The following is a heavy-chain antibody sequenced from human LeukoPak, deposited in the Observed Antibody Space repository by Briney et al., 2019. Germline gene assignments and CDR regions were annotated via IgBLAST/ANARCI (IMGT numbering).Heavy chain of an antibody. J-gene: IGHJ4*02. CDR3: ARDRRVYGDYFFDY. CDR1: GGSISSGGYY. CDR2: IYYSGST. Sequence: SETLSLTCTVSGGSISSGGYYWSWLRQHPGKGLEWIGYIYYSGSTYYNPSLKSRVTISVDTSKNQFSLKLSSVTAADTAVYYCARDRRVYGDYFFDYWGQGTLVTVSS. V-gene: IGHV4-31*03. D-gene: IGHD4-17*01.